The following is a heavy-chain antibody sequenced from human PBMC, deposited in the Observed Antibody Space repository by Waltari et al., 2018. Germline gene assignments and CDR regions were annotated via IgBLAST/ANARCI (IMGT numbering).Heavy chain of an antibody. CDR3: TMAPDVPVRPTWG. CDR1: GFTFSLFR. CDR2: ISRSGSYI. D-gene: IGHD7-27*01. Sequence: EVQLVESGGGLVKSGGSLSLSCAACGFTFSLFRMNWVRQAPGRGLEWFSTISRSGSYIYYADSVKGPFTISRDNAKNSVYLQMNSLRVDDTAVYYCTMAPDVPVRPTWGWGQGSLVTVSS. V-gene: IGHV3-21*06. J-gene: IGHJ4*02.